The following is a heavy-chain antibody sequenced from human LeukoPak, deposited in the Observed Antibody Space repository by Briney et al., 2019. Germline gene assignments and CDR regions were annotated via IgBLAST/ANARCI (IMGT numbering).Heavy chain of an antibody. D-gene: IGHD4-17*01. CDR1: GFTFSSYG. Sequence: GGSLRVSCAASGFTFSSYGMSWVRQAPGKGLEWVSAISGSGGSTYYADSVKGRFTISRDNSKNTLYLQMNSPRAEDTAVYYCAKAAGGDYTYYMDVWGKGTTVTISS. CDR2: ISGSGGST. J-gene: IGHJ6*03. V-gene: IGHV3-23*01. CDR3: AKAAGGDYTYYMDV.